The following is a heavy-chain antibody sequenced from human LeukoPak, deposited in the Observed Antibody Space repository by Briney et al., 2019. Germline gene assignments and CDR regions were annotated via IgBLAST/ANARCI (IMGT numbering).Heavy chain of an antibody. CDR2: ITADSGTT. J-gene: IGHJ4*02. Sequence: PAGSLRLSCAVSGFTFSTKSMNWVRQAPGKGLEWVSYITADSGTTYYADSVEGRFTISRDNAKNSLYLQMNSLRDEDTAVYYCASRGYFDYWGQGTLVTVSS. CDR3: ASRGYFDY. V-gene: IGHV3-48*02. CDR1: GFTFSTKS.